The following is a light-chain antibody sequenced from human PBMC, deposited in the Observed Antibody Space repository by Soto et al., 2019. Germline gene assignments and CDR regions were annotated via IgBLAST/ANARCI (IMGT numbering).Light chain of an antibody. CDR1: QSISTY. J-gene: IGKJ2*02. Sequence: DIQMTQSPSSLSASVGDRVTISCRASQSISTYLNWYQQKPGKAPKFLIYSASSLQSGVPSRFSGSGSGTEFALNISSLQPEDFETYYCHQSYSTPCTFGQGAKLEIK. CDR3: HQSYSTPCT. CDR2: SAS. V-gene: IGKV1-39*01.